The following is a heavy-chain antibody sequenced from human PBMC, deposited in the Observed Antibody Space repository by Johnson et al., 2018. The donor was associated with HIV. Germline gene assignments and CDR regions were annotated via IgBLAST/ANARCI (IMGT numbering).Heavy chain of an antibody. V-gene: IGHV3-66*01. CDR2: IYSGGST. Sequence: VQLVESGGGLVQPGGSLRLSCAASGFTVSSNYMSWVRQAPGQGLEWVSVIYSGGSTDYADPVKGRFTISRDKSKNTLYFQMNRLRAEDTAVYYCARDSNRYAFDIWGQGTMVTVSS. J-gene: IGHJ3*02. CDR3: ARDSNRYAFDI. D-gene: IGHD2-8*01. CDR1: GFTVSSNY.